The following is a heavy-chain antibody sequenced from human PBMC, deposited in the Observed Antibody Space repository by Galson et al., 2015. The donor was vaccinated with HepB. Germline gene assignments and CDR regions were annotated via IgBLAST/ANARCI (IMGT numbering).Heavy chain of an antibody. J-gene: IGHJ3*02. Sequence: ETLSLTCTVSGGSISSGSYYWSWIRQPAGKGLEWIGYIYYSGSTNYNPSLKSRVTISVDTSKNQFSLKLSSVTAADTAVYYCARDAPGYYDSSGYYFWGIDAFEIWGQGTMVTVSS. CDR3: ARDAPGYYDSSGYYFWGIDAFEI. CDR1: GGSISSGSYY. D-gene: IGHD3-22*01. V-gene: IGHV4-61*10. CDR2: IYYSGST.